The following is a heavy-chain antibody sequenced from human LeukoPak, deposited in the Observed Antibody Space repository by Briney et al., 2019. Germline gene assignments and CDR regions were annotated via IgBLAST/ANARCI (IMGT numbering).Heavy chain of an antibody. J-gene: IGHJ5*02. CDR1: GFLFDDYH. Sequence: GGSLTLPCAVSGFLFDDYHMSWVRQAPGKGLEWVCDINWNGASTGYADSVKGRFTISRDNAKNSLYLQMNSLRAEDTALYYCAGYYYDSSRGFDLWGQGTLVTVSA. V-gene: IGHV3-20*04. CDR3: AGYYYDSSRGFDL. D-gene: IGHD3-22*01. CDR2: INWNGAST.